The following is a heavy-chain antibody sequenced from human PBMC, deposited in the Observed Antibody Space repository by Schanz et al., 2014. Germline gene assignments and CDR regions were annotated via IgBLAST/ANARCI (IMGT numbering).Heavy chain of an antibody. CDR3: ARDIQYHYDTSGPVGAFDI. Sequence: QVQLVQSGAEVKKPGSSVKVSCKASGGTFSSYAFSWVRQAPGQGLEWMGKIIPILGMENYAQKFQGRVTITADISTSTAYMDLSSLRSDDTAVYCCARDIQYHYDTSGPVGAFDIWGQGTVVTVSS. V-gene: IGHV1-69*04. CDR1: GGTFSSYA. J-gene: IGHJ3*02. D-gene: IGHD3-22*01. CDR2: IIPILGME.